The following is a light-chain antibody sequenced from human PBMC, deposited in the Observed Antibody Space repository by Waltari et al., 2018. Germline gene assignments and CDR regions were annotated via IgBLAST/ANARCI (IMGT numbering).Light chain of an antibody. J-gene: IGKJ1*01. CDR3: QQYYRSRT. CDR1: QSVFYRSDHKNY. V-gene: IGKV4-1*01. CDR2: WAS. Sequence: DIVMTQSPDSLAVSLGERATIDCKSSQSVFYRSDHKNYLAWYQHKPGQPPKLLFYWASTRESGVPDRFSASGSGTDFTLTINNLQAEDVAVYYCQQYYRSRTFGQGTKVEIK.